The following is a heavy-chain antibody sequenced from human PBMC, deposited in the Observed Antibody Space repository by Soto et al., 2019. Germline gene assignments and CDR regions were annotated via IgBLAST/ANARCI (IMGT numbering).Heavy chain of an antibody. V-gene: IGHV3-7*03. CDR3: GRAGSAGTVDS. CDR2: INQDGSEK. CDR1: GFTFRNFW. D-gene: IGHD6-13*01. J-gene: IGHJ4*02. Sequence: EVQLVESGGDLVQPGGSLRLSCVASGFTFRNFWMTWVRQAPGKGLESVAIINQDGSEKYYVDSVKGRFTVSRDNAQNSLYVQMDNLRVEDTSTYFCGRAGSAGTVDSWGQGTLVTVSS.